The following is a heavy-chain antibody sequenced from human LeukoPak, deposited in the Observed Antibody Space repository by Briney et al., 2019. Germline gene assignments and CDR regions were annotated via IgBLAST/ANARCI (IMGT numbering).Heavy chain of an antibody. V-gene: IGHV3-30*02. Sequence: GGSLRLSCAASGFTFSSYGMHWVRQAPGKGLEWVAFIRYDGSNKYYADSVKGRFTISRDNSKNTLSLRMNSLRAEDTALYYCAKSDCGTIGCKLLNYWGQGTLVTVSS. CDR2: IRYDGSNK. CDR3: AKSDCGTIGCKLLNY. CDR1: GFTFSSYG. J-gene: IGHJ4*02. D-gene: IGHD2-21*01.